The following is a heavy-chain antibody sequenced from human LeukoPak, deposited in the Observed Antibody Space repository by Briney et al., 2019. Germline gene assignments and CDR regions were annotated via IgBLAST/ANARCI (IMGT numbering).Heavy chain of an antibody. CDR2: IKQDGSEE. V-gene: IGHV3-7*01. CDR1: GFTFSTYR. Sequence: GGSLRLSCAASGFTFSTYRMSWVRQAPGKGLEWLANIKQDGSEEYYVDSVKGRFTISRDNAKNSLYLQMNSLRADDTAVYYCARDLPLPYCGGDCYSYWGQGTLVTVSS. CDR3: ARDLPLPYCGGDCYSY. J-gene: IGHJ4*02. D-gene: IGHD2-21*02.